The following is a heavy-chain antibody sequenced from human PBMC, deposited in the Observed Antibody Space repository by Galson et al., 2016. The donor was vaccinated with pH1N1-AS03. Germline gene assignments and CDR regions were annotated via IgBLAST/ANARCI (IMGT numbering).Heavy chain of an antibody. J-gene: IGHJ3*02. CDR1: GFTFSNAW. CDR2: IKTRENGRTT. CDR3: TTDDYGDYRGTGAGTNDAFDM. Sequence: RLSCAASGFTFSNAWMSWVRQAPGKGLEWVGLIKTRENGRTTDYAAPVKGRFTISRDDSKNTLYLQMNSLKTEDTAVYYCTTDDYGDYRGTGAGTNDAFDMWGQGTMVTVSS. V-gene: IGHV3-15*01. D-gene: IGHD4-17*01.